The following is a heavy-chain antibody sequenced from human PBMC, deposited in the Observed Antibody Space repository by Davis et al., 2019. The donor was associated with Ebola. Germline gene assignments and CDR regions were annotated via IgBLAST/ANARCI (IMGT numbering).Heavy chain of an antibody. CDR1: GYSFTSYW. CDR3: ARQYGGSGSYSHYGMDV. Sequence: PGGSLRLSCQGSGYSFTSYWIGWVRQMPGKGLEWMGIIYPGDSDTRYSPSFQGQVTISADKSISTAYLQWSSLKASDTAMYYCARQYGGSGSYSHYGMDVWGQGTTVTVSS. J-gene: IGHJ6*02. V-gene: IGHV5-51*01. CDR2: IYPGDSDT. D-gene: IGHD3-10*01.